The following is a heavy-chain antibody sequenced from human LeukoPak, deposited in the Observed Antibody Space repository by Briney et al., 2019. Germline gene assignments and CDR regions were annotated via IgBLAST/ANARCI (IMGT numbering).Heavy chain of an antibody. V-gene: IGHV1-46*01. CDR1: GYTFSSYL. CDR3: ARDLGLRGVTNWFDP. D-gene: IGHD3-10*01. CDR2: INPSGGST. Sequence: DSVKVSCKASGYTFSSYLMHWVRQAPGQGLEWMGIINPSGGSTSYAQKFQGRVTMTRDTSTSTVYMELSSLRSEDTAVYYCARDLGLRGVTNWFDPWGQGTLVTVSS. J-gene: IGHJ5*02.